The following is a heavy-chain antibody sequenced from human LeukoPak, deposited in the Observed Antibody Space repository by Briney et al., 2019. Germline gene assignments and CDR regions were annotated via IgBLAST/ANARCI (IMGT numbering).Heavy chain of an antibody. J-gene: IGHJ4*02. CDR1: GYSISSGYY. CDR2: IYYSGST. D-gene: IGHD6-19*01. CDR3: ARYSSGWSADFDY. Sequence: SETLSLTCTVSGYSISSGYYWSWIRQPPGKGLEWIGYIYYSGSTNYNPSLKSRVTISVDTSKNQFSLKLSSVTAADTAVYYCARYSSGWSADFDYWGQGTLVTVSS. V-gene: IGHV4-61*01.